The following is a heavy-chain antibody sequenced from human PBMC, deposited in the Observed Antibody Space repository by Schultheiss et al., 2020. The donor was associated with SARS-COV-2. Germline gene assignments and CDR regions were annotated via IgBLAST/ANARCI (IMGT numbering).Heavy chain of an antibody. D-gene: IGHD3-10*01. CDR3: AKALLVDHYYGMDV. CDR2: INPNSGGT. CDR1: GYTLTNYG. J-gene: IGHJ6*02. V-gene: IGHV1-2*02. Sequence: ASVKVSCKSSGYTLTNYGLSWVRQAPGQGLEWMGWINPNSGGTNYAQKFQGRVTMTRDTSISTAYMELSRLRAEDTAVYYCAKALLVDHYYGMDVWGQGTTVTVSS.